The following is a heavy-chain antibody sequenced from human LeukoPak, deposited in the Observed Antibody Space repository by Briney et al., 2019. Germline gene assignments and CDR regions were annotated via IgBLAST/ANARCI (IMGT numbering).Heavy chain of an antibody. Sequence: GGSLRLSCAASGFTFSNYGVHWVRQAPGKGLEWVSFIRFDGSNKYYADSVKGRFTISRDNSKNTLYLQMSSLTAEDTAVYYCAKDNVKVTTIRRVPHYMDVWGKGATVTISS. V-gene: IGHV3-30*02. CDR3: AKDNVKVTTIRRVPHYMDV. D-gene: IGHD5-12*01. CDR2: IRFDGSNK. CDR1: GFTFSNYG. J-gene: IGHJ6*03.